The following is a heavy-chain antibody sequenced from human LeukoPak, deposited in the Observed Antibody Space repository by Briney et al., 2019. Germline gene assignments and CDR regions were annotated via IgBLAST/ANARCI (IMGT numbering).Heavy chain of an antibody. CDR2: IDPSGGTT. CDR3: ARGLVVATSELYY. Sequence: ASVKVSCKASVYTFTRHYMHWVRQAPGHGLEWMGTIDPSGGTTSYAKKFQGRVTMTRDTSTSAVYMELSSLRSEDTAVYYCARGLVVATSELYYWGQGTLVTVSS. CDR1: VYTFTRHY. V-gene: IGHV1-46*01. J-gene: IGHJ4*02. D-gene: IGHD1-26*01.